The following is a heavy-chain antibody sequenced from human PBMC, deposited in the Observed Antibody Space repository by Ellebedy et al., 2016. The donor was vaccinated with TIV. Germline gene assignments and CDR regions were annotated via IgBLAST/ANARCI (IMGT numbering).Heavy chain of an antibody. CDR2: ISGSGGRT. D-gene: IGHD3-9*01. V-gene: IGHV3-23*01. J-gene: IGHJ4*02. Sequence: GESLKISXAASGFTFSVYWMTWVRQAPGKGLEWVSSISGSGGRTFYADSVKGRFTISRDNSKNTLYLQVKSMRAEDSAVYYCAKDPYYDILTGYYKDYWGQGTLVTVSS. CDR3: AKDPYYDILTGYYKDY. CDR1: GFTFSVYW.